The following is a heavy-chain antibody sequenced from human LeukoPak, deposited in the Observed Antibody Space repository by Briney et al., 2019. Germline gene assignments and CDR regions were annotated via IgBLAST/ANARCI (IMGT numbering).Heavy chain of an antibody. V-gene: IGHV4-59*08. CDR2: IYYSGST. CDR3: ARHRSGILDY. J-gene: IGHJ4*02. Sequence: PSETLSLTCTVSGGSISSYYWSWILQPPGKGLEWIGYIYYSGSTNYNPSLKSRVTVSVDTSKNQFSLKLSSVTAADTAVYYCARHRSGILDYWGQGTLVTVSS. D-gene: IGHD6-25*01. CDR1: GGSISSYY.